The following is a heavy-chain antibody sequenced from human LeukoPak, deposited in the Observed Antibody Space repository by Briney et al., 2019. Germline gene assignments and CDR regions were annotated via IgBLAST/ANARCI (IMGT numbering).Heavy chain of an antibody. Sequence: SVKVSCKASGGTFSSYAISWVRQAPGQGLEWMGRIIPLLGIVNYAQKFQDRVTITADKSTSTAYMELSSLRSEDTAVYYCARIGEVEVATEWFPDDAFNMWGQGTMVTVSS. J-gene: IGHJ3*02. D-gene: IGHD2-15*01. CDR1: GGTFSSYA. CDR3: ARIGEVEVATEWFPDDAFNM. CDR2: IIPLLGIV. V-gene: IGHV1-69*04.